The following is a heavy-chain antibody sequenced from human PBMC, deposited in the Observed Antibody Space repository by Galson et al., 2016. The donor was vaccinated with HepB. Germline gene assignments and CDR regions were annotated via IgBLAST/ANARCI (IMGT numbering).Heavy chain of an antibody. CDR1: GFTFSNYG. V-gene: IGHV3-30*03. J-gene: IGHJ4*02. D-gene: IGHD2/OR15-2a*01. CDR2: DSMDGRRK. CDR3: ARIHEYCPPVGCSVDY. Sequence: SLRLSCAASGFTFSNYGMHWVRLPPGKGLEWVAADSMDGRRKFYADSVKGRFTISRDNSNNMLFLQMSSLRANDTAVYYCARIHEYCPPVGCSVDYWGQGTLVFVSS.